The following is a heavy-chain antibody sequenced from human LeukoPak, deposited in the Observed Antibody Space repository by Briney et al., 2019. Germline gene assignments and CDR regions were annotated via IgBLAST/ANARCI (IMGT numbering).Heavy chain of an antibody. CDR2: IRYDGSNK. Sequence: GGSLRLSCAASGFTFSSYGMHWVRQAPGKGLEWVAFIRYDGSNKYYADSVKGRFTISRDNSKNTLYLQMNSLRAEDTAVYYCAKDSIKYSSSPVNFDYWGQGTLVTVSS. V-gene: IGHV3-30*02. J-gene: IGHJ4*02. D-gene: IGHD6-6*01. CDR1: GFTFSSYG. CDR3: AKDSIKYSSSPVNFDY.